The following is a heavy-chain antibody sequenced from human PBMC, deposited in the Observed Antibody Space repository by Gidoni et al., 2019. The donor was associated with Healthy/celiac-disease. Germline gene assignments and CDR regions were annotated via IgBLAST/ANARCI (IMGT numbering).Heavy chain of an antibody. V-gene: IGHV3-43*01. Sequence: EVQLVESGGVVVQPGGSLRLSCAASGFPLHYYTMHWVRQAPGKGLEWVSLISWDGGSTYYADSVKGRFTISRDNSKDSLYLQMNSLRTEDTALYYCAKDRSPPITIFFFDYWGQGTLVTVSS. CDR3: AKDRSPPITIFFFDY. D-gene: IGHD3-3*01. CDR1: GFPLHYYT. CDR2: ISWDGGST. J-gene: IGHJ4*02.